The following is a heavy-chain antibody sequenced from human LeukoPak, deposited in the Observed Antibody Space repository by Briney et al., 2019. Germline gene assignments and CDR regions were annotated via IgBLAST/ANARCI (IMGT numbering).Heavy chain of an antibody. Sequence: SETLSLTCTVAGGSISSSSYYWDWIRQPPGKGLEWIGSIYYRGSTYYNPSLKSRVTISVDTSKNQFSLKLSSVTAADTAVYYCARERGFPSRNYFDYWGQGTLVTVSS. CDR1: GGSISSSSYY. CDR2: IYYRGST. J-gene: IGHJ4*02. CDR3: ARERGFPSRNYFDY. D-gene: IGHD2-2*01. V-gene: IGHV4-39*07.